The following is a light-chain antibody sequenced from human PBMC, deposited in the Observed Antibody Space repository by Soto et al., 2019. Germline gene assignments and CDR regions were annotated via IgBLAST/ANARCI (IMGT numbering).Light chain of an antibody. CDR3: QQRSNWSRFT. CDR2: DVS. J-gene: IGKJ3*01. Sequence: EIVMKQSQSLLSVSPGEKATRSCRASQSLSSNVAWYQQKTGQAPRILIYDVSNRATGIPARFSGSGSGTDFTLTISSLEPEDFAIYYCQQRSNWSRFTVGPGGKVAIK. V-gene: IGKV3-11*01. CDR1: QSLSSN.